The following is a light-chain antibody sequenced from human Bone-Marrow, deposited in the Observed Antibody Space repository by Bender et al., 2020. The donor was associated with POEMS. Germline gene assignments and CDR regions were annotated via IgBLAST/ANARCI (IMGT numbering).Light chain of an antibody. J-gene: IGLJ2*01. Sequence: QSALTQPASVSGFPGQSITISCTGTSSDVGNYALVSWYQQHPGKAPKLLIYEVSNRPSGVPDRFSGSKSGNTASLTISGLQAGDEADYYCSSYTSTSTHAVFGGGTKLTVL. V-gene: IGLV2-14*02. CDR1: SSDVGNYAL. CDR3: SSYTSTSTHAV. CDR2: EVS.